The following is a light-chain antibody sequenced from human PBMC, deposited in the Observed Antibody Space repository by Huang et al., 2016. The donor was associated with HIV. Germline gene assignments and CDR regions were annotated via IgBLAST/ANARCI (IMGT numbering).Light chain of an antibody. Sequence: EIVLTQYPGTLSLSPGERATLSCRASQSVTRNYVACYQKPGQAPRLRIYGASSRGTGIPDRFSGSGSGTDFTLTISRLEPEDFAVYHCQQYGSSPPWTFGQGTKVEIK. J-gene: IGKJ1*01. CDR2: GAS. V-gene: IGKV3-20*01. CDR1: QSVTRNY. CDR3: QQYGSSPPWT.